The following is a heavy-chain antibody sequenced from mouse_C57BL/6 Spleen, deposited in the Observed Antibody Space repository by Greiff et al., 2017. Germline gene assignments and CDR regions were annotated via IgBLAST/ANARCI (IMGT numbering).Heavy chain of an antibody. D-gene: IGHD1-1*01. CDR3: ARGGGITTVVGDY. V-gene: IGHV1-26*01. CDR1: GYTFTDYY. Sequence: EVKLQQSGPELVKPGASVKISCKASGYTFTDYYMNWVKQSHGKSLEWIGDINPNNGGTSYNQKFKGKATLTVDKSSSTAYMELRSLTSEDSAVYYCARGGGITTVVGDYWGQGTTLTVSS. CDR2: INPNNGGT. J-gene: IGHJ2*01.